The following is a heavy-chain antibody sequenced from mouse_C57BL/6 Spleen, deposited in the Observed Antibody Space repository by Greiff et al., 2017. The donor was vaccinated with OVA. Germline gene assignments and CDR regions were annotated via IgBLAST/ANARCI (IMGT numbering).Heavy chain of an antibody. CDR2: IDPSDSYT. D-gene: IGHD1-1*01. V-gene: IGHV1-69*01. CDR1: GYTFTSYW. CDR3: ARQYYGSSYVDY. Sequence: VQLQQSGAELVMPGASVKLSCKASGYTFTSYWMHWVKQRPGQGLEWIGEIDPSDSYTNYNQKFKGKSTLTVDKSSSTAYMQLSSLTSEDSAVYYCARQYYGSSYVDYWGQGTTLTVSS. J-gene: IGHJ2*01.